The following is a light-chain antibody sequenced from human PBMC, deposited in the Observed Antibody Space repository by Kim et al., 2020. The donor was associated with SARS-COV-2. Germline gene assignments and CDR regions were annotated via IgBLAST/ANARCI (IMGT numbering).Light chain of an antibody. CDR2: GAS. J-gene: IGKJ1*01. CDR1: QTIRAGY. Sequence: SPGEGVTLSCRASQTIRAGYLAWYQQKPGQAPRLLIYGASSRASGIPDRFSGSGSGIDFTLTLSRLEPEDFAMYYCQQYVTSPWTFGQGTKVDIK. CDR3: QQYVTSPWT. V-gene: IGKV3-20*01.